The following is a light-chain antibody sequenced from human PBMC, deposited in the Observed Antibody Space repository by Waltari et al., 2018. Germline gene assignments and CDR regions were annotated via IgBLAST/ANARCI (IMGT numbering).Light chain of an antibody. J-gene: IGLJ1*01. CDR2: SAN. CDR3: LLFYGGAYV. Sequence: QTVVTQEPSLTVSPGGTVTLTCASSTGAVTSGSFPTWFQQRPGQPPRSLIYSANNKPPSPPARFSGSLIGGKAALTLSGVQPEDEAEYYCLLFYGGAYVFGTGTKLTVL. CDR1: TGAVTSGSF. V-gene: IGLV7-43*01.